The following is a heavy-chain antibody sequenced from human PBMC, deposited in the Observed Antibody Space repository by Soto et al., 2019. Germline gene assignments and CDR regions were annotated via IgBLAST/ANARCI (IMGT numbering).Heavy chain of an antibody. CDR1: GFTVSNTY. V-gene: IGHV3-53*02. CDR2: IYTDGST. J-gene: IGHJ5*02. CDR3: ARAGSGSHYTWFDP. Sequence: EVQLVETGGDLIQPGGSLRLSCAASGFTVSNTYMSWVRQAPGKGLEWVSVIYTDGSTYYADSVRGRFSIFRDNSKNTVHIQMNSLRAEDTAVYYCARAGSGSHYTWFDPWGQGTLVTVSS. D-gene: IGHD1-26*01.